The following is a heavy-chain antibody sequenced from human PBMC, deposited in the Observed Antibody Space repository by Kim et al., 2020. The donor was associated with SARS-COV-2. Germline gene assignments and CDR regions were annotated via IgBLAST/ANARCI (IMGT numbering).Heavy chain of an antibody. CDR3: GRGVDGRRVGVGGVFDD. D-gene: IGHD6-19*01. Sequence: ASVKVSCKASGYGFTNFGINWVRQAPGQGLEWRGWVSPYHGKGDYAEKFQDRVTMTTDTTTNTAYMEVKRLTSDDTAGYYCGRGVDGRRVGVGGVFDDWG. CDR1: GYGFTNFG. J-gene: IGHJ4*01. V-gene: IGHV1-18*04. CDR2: VSPYHGKG.